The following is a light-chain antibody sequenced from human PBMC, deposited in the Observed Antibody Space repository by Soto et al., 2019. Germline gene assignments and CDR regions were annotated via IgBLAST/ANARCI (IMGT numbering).Light chain of an antibody. CDR1: SSNIGSNY. V-gene: IGLV1-47*01. J-gene: IGLJ2*01. CDR2: RNN. CDR3: AAWDDSLSVVV. Sequence: QLVLTQPPSASGTPGQRVTISCSGSSSNIGSNYAYWYQQLPGTAPKLLIYRNNQRPSGVPDRFSGSKSGTSASLAISGLRSEDEADYYCAAWDDSLSVVVFGGGTKLTVL.